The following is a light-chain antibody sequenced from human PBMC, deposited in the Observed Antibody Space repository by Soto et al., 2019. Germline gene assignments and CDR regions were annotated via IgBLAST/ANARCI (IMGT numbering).Light chain of an antibody. Sequence: QSVLTQPRSVSGSPGQSVTISCTGTSSDVGGYSYVSWYQQHPGKAPKLMIYDVTTRPSGIPDRFSGSKSGNTASLTISGLQAEDEADYYCFSHAGSYTFVFGTGTKLTVL. CDR2: DVT. V-gene: IGLV2-11*01. CDR1: SSDVGGYSY. J-gene: IGLJ1*01. CDR3: FSHAGSYTFV.